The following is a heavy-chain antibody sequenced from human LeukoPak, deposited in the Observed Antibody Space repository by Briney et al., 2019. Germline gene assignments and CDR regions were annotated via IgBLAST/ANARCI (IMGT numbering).Heavy chain of an antibody. D-gene: IGHD3-10*01. V-gene: IGHV4-4*07. CDR1: GGSISSYY. J-gene: IGHJ3*02. CDR3: ARGDYYGSGSPFDI. Sequence: SETLSLTCTVSGGSISSYYWSWIRQPAGKGLEWIGRIYTSGSTNYNPSLKSRVTMSVDTSKNRFSLKLSSVTAADTAVYYCARGDYYGSGSPFDIWGQGTMVTVSS. CDR2: IYTSGST.